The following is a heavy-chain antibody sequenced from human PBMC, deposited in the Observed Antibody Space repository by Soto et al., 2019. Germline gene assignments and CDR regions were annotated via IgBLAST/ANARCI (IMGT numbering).Heavy chain of an antibody. V-gene: IGHV3-30*18. D-gene: IGHD6-13*01. Sequence: GGSLRLSXAASGFTFSSYGMHWVRQAPGKGLEWVAVISYDGSNKYYADSVKGRFTISRDNSKNTLYLQMNSLRAEDTAVYYCAKDIIAAAGINYYYYGMDVWGQGTTVTVSS. CDR2: ISYDGSNK. J-gene: IGHJ6*02. CDR3: AKDIIAAAGINYYYYGMDV. CDR1: GFTFSSYG.